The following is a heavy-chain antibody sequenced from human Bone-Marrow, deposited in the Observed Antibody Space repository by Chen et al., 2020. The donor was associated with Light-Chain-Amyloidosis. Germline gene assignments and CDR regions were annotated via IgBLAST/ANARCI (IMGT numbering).Heavy chain of an antibody. D-gene: IGHD5-12*01. Sequence: EVQLEQSGPEVKKPGESLKISCKGPGYTFPNYWIGWVRQMPGKGLEWMGVIYPDDSDARYSPSFEGQVTISAGKSITTAYLQWRSRKASDTAMYYCARRRDGYNFDYWGQGTLVTVSS. CDR2: IYPDDSDA. V-gene: IGHV5-51*01. CDR1: GYTFPNYW. J-gene: IGHJ4*02. CDR3: ARRRDGYNFDY.